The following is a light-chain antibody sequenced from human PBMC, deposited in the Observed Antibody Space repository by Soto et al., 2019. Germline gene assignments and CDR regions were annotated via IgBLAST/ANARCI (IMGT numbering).Light chain of an antibody. CDR2: DAS. CDR3: KQRSNWPRMIT. CDR1: QSVSSY. J-gene: IGKJ5*01. Sequence: EIVLTQSPATLSLSPGERATLSCRASQSVSSYLAWYQQKPGQAPRLLIYDASNRATGIPARFSGSGSGTDFTLTISSLEPEDFAVYYCKQRSNWPRMITFGQGTRLEIK. V-gene: IGKV3-11*01.